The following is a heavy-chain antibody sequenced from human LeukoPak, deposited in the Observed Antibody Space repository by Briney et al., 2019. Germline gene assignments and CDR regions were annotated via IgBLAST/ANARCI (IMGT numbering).Heavy chain of an antibody. D-gene: IGHD1-26*01. CDR3: ARSHRGSNSLSFDI. J-gene: IGHJ3*02. CDR2: LYSGGST. CDR1: GFTVSSSY. V-gene: IGHV3-53*01. Sequence: PGGSLRLSCAASGFTVSSSYMSWVRQAPGKGLEWVPVLYSGGSTYYADSVKGRFTISRDNSKSTLYLQMNSLRAEDTAVYYCARSHRGSNSLSFDIWGQGTKVTVSS.